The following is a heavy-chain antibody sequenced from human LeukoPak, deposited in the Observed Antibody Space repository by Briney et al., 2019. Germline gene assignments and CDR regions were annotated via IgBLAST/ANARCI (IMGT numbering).Heavy chain of an antibody. CDR2: FYNSGST. CDR1: GGSISSSNYY. Sequence: PSETLSLTRTVSGGSISSSNYYWGWVRQPPGKGLEWIGSFYNSGSTFYNPSLKSRVTISVDTSKKQFSLRLTSVTAADTAVYYCVLMPGYWGQGILVAVSS. J-gene: IGHJ4*02. CDR3: VLMPGY. D-gene: IGHD2-2*01. V-gene: IGHV4-39*01.